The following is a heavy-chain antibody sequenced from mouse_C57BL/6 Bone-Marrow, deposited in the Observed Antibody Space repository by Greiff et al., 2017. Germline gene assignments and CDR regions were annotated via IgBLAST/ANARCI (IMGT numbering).Heavy chain of an antibody. CDR2: IDPNSGGT. CDR1: GYTFTSYW. J-gene: IGHJ2*01. CDR3: ARLTTVVAYYFDY. Sequence: VQLQQPGAELVKPGASVKLSCKASGYTFTSYWMHWVKQRPGRGLEWIGRIDPNSGGTKSNEKFKSKATLTVDKPSSTAYMQLSSLTSEDSAVYYCARLTTVVAYYFDYWGQGTTLTVSS. V-gene: IGHV1-72*01. D-gene: IGHD1-1*01.